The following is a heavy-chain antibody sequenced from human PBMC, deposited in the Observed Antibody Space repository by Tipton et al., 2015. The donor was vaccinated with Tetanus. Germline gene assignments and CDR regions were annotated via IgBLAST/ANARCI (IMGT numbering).Heavy chain of an antibody. V-gene: IGHV3-30*03. D-gene: IGHD6-13*01. CDR1: GFPFSSYN. J-gene: IGHJ4*02. CDR3: ARAGGGSWGNFDY. Sequence: SLRLSCAASGFPFSSYNMHWVRQAPGKGLESVAVISPDGTNQYYSDSVKGRFTISRDNSKNALYLQMNGLRAEDTAVYYCARAGGGSWGNFDYWGQGTLVTVSS. CDR2: ISPDGTNQ.